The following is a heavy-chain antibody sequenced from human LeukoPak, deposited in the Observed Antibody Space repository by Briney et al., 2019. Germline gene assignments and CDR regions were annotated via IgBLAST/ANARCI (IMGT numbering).Heavy chain of an antibody. CDR2: INPNSGGT. CDR3: ARAENYYGSGLHNIQDKNWFDP. V-gene: IGHV1-2*02. Sequence: ASVKVSCKASGYTFTGYYMHWVRQAPGQGLEWMGWINPNSGGTNYAQKFQGRVTMTRDTSISTAYMELSRLRSDDTAVYYCARAENYYGSGLHNIQDKNWFDPWGQGTLVTVSS. CDR1: GYTFTGYY. J-gene: IGHJ5*02. D-gene: IGHD3-10*01.